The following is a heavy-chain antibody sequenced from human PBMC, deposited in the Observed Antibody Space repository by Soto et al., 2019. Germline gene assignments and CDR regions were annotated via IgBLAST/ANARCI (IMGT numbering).Heavy chain of an antibody. CDR2: IIPMFGTP. J-gene: IGHJ6*02. Sequence: QVQLVQSGAEGKKPGSSVKVSCKASGGIFSSHVISWVRQAPGQGLEWMGGIIPMFGTPNYAEKFQGRVTMTADKSTSTAYMEVNNLRSEDTAVYYCARFPSGSGHNSYYYHGMDVWVQGTTVTVSS. D-gene: IGHD1-20*01. CDR3: ARFPSGSGHNSYYYHGMDV. CDR1: GGIFSSHV. V-gene: IGHV1-69*06.